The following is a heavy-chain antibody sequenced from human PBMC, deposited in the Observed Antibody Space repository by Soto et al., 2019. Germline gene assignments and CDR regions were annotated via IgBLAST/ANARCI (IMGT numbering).Heavy chain of an antibody. CDR3: AIPAAQLIYYAMDV. J-gene: IGHJ6*02. CDR1: GFTFSSYA. CDR2: ISYDGSNQ. Sequence: GGSLRLSCAASGFTFSSYAMYWVRQAPGKGLEWVAVISYDGSNQYYADSVKGRFTISRDNSKNTLYLQMNSLRAEDRAVYYCAIPAAQLIYYAMDVWGQGTTVTVSS. V-gene: IGHV3-30-3*01. D-gene: IGHD2-2*01.